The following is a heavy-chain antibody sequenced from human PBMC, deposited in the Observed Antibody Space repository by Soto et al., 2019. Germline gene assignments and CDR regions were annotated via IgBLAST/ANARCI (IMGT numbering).Heavy chain of an antibody. D-gene: IGHD5-12*01. Sequence: GGSLRLSCAASGFTFSDYYMSWIRQAPGKGLEWVSYISSSGSTIYYADSVKGRFTISRDNAKNSLYLQMNSLRAEDTAVYYCPRWLWLATFRSYYFYGMHVWGQGTTVNASS. CDR1: GFTFSDYY. J-gene: IGHJ6*02. CDR3: PRWLWLATFRSYYFYGMHV. CDR2: ISSSGSTI. V-gene: IGHV3-11*01.